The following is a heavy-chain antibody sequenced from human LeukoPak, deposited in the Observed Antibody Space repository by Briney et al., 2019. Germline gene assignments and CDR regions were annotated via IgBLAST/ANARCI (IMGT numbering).Heavy chain of an antibody. CDR1: GFTFSSYG. J-gene: IGHJ4*02. D-gene: IGHD4-17*01. CDR2: ISYDGSNK. CDR3: ANAEYGDYVGYLDY. V-gene: IGHV3-30*18. Sequence: GGSLRLSCAASGFTFSSYGMHWVRQTPGKGLEWVAVISYDGSNKYYADSAKGRFTISRDNSKNTLYLQMNSLRVEDTAVYYCANAEYGDYVGYLDYWGQGTLVTVSS.